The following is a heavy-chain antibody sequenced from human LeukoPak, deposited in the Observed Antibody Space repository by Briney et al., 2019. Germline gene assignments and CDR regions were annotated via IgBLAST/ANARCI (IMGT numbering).Heavy chain of an antibody. CDR2: ISSSSSYI. Sequence: GGSLRLSCAASGFTFSSYSMNWVCQAPGKGLEWVSSISSSSSYIYYADSVKGRFTISRDNAKNSLYLQMNSLRAEDTAVYYCASGVGSEIDYWGQGTLVTVSS. CDR3: ASGVGSEIDY. J-gene: IGHJ4*02. CDR1: GFTFSSYS. D-gene: IGHD5-12*01. V-gene: IGHV3-21*01.